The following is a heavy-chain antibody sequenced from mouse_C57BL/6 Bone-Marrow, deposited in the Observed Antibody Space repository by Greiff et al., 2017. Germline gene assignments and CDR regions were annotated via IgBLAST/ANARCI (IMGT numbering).Heavy chain of an antibody. V-gene: IGHV5-12*01. Sequence: DVKLVESGGGLVQPGGSLKLSCAASGFTFSDYYMYWVRQTPEKRLEWVAYISNGGGSTYYPDTVKGRFTISRDNAKNTLYLQMGRLKSEDTAMYYCARPSPLLRFWFAYWGQGTLVTVSA. CDR2: ISNGGGST. D-gene: IGHD1-1*01. CDR1: GFTFSDYY. CDR3: ARPSPLLRFWFAY. J-gene: IGHJ3*01.